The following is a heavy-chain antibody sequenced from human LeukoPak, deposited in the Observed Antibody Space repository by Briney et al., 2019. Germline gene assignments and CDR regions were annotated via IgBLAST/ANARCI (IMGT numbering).Heavy chain of an antibody. CDR1: GFTFSSYA. V-gene: IGHV3-23*01. CDR2: ISGSGGST. J-gene: IGHJ6*02. Sequence: GGSLRLSCAASGFTFSSYAMSWVRQAPGKGLEWVSAISGSGGSTYYADSVKGRFTISRDNSKNTLYLQMNSLRAEDTAVYYCAKMSSSWTYYYGMDVWGQGTTVTVSS. D-gene: IGHD6-13*01. CDR3: AKMSSSWTYYYGMDV.